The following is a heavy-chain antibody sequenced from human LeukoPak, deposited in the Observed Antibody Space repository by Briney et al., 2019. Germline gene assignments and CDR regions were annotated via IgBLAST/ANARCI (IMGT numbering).Heavy chain of an antibody. J-gene: IGHJ4*02. D-gene: IGHD1-26*01. V-gene: IGHV3-53*01. Sequence: GGSLRLSCAASGFTVSSNYMSWVRQAPGKGLEWVSVIYSGGSTYYADSVKGRFTISRDNSKSTLYIQMNSLRAEDTAVYYCVTEVSGSFPTWGQGTLVTVS. CDR2: IYSGGST. CDR1: GFTVSSNY. CDR3: VTEVSGSFPT.